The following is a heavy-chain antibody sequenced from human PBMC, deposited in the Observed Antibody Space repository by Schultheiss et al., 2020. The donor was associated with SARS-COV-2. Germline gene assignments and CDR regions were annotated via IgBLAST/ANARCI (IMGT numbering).Heavy chain of an antibody. CDR1: GGSISSYY. J-gene: IGHJ4*02. CDR3: ARGRNRSSWIDY. D-gene: IGHD6-13*01. Sequence: GSLRLSCTVSGGSISSYYWSWIRQPPGKGLEWIGYIYYSGSTNYNPSLKSRVTISVDRSKNQFSLKVRSVTATDTAVYYCARGRNRSSWIDYWGQGTLVTVSS. V-gene: IGHV4-59*08. CDR2: IYYSGST.